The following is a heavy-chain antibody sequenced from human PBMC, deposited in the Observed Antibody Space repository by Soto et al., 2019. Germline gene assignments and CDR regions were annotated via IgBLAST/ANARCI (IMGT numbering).Heavy chain of an antibody. J-gene: IGHJ4*02. V-gene: IGHV3-9*01. CDR1: GFTFDDYA. CDR2: ISWNRGRI. D-gene: IGHD2-2*01. CDR3: GKGYCISTSCYYCDN. Sequence: EVQLVEFGGGLVQPGRSLRLSCVGSGFTFDDYAMHWVRQVPGKDLEWVSSISWNRGRIDYADSVKGRFTISRDNAKNSLFLQMNSLRPEDTALYYCGKGYCISTSCYYCDNWGQGTLVTVSS.